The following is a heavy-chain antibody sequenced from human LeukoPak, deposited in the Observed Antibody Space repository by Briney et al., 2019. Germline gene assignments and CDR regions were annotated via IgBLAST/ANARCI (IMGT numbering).Heavy chain of an antibody. J-gene: IGHJ4*02. CDR1: GFTFSSYG. V-gene: IGHV3-33*01. Sequence: GGSLRLSCAASGFTFSSYGMHCVRQAPGKGLEWVAVIWYDGSNKYYVDSVKGRFTISRDNSKNTLYLQMNSLRADDTAVYYCASRSPALDYWGQGTLVTVSS. D-gene: IGHD2-2*01. CDR3: ASRSPALDY. CDR2: IWYDGSNK.